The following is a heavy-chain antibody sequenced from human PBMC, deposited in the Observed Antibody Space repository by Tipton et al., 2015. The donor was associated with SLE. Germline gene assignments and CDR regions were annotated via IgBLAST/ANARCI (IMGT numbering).Heavy chain of an antibody. J-gene: IGHJ4*02. D-gene: IGHD7-27*01. CDR3: ARGPEELGIPPLFDY. Sequence: LRLSCTVSGGSISSSSHYWSWIRQPPGKGLEWIGYIYYSGNTNYSPSLKSRVTISVDTSKNQFSLKLSSVTAADTAVYYCARGPEELGIPPLFDYWGQGTLVTVSS. CDR1: GGSISSSSHY. V-gene: IGHV4-61*05. CDR2: IYYSGNT.